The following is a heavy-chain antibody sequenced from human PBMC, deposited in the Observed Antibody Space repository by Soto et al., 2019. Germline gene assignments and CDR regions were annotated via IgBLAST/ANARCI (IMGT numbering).Heavy chain of an antibody. CDR3: ARGDPVVTVAAFDI. V-gene: IGHV3-21*01. Sequence: PGGSLRLSCAASGFTFSSYSMNWVRQAPGKGLEWVSSISSSSSYIYYADSVKGRFTISRDNAKNSLYLQMNSLRAEDTAVYYCARGDPVVTVAAFDIWGQGTMVTVSS. J-gene: IGHJ3*02. D-gene: IGHD2-15*01. CDR2: ISSSSSYI. CDR1: GFTFSSYS.